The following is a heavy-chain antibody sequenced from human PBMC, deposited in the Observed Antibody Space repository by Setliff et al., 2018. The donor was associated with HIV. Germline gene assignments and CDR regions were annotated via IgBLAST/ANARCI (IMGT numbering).Heavy chain of an antibody. V-gene: IGHV4-39*01. CDR3: ASLPPLYDSSGYYSDY. J-gene: IGHJ4*02. D-gene: IGHD3-22*01. CDR2: IYYSGST. Sequence: PSETLSLTCSVSGDSISSSSYYWGWIRQPPGKGLEWIGSIYYSGSTYYNPSLNSRVTISVDASKNQFSLKLSSVTAADTAVYYCASLPPLYDSSGYYSDYWGQGTLVTVS. CDR1: GDSISSSSYY.